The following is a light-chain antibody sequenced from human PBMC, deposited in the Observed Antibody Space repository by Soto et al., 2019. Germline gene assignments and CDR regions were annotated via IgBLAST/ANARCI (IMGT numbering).Light chain of an antibody. Sequence: QSVLTQSASGSGSPGQSITNSCTGNSSEVWSYKLVSWYQKHPSKAPKLMIYEVTKRPSGVSNRFSGSKSGNTASLTISGLQAEDEADYYCWSYAGSSTFFYVFGSGTKVTVL. CDR1: SSEVWSYKL. CDR2: EVT. J-gene: IGLJ1*01. CDR3: WSYAGSSTFFYV. V-gene: IGLV2-23*02.